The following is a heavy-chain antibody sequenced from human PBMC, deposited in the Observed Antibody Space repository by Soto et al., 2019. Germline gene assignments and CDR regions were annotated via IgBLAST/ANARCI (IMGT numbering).Heavy chain of an antibody. V-gene: IGHV4-30-2*01. Sequence: QLQLQESGSGLVKPSQTLSLTCAVSGGSISSGGYSWSWIRQPPGKGLEWIGYIYHSGSTYYNPSLKSRVTISVDRSKNQFSLKLSSVTAADTAVYYCARASGEYQLPGSSFWFDPWGQGTLVTVSS. D-gene: IGHD2-2*01. J-gene: IGHJ5*02. CDR2: IYHSGST. CDR3: ARASGEYQLPGSSFWFDP. CDR1: GGSISSGGYS.